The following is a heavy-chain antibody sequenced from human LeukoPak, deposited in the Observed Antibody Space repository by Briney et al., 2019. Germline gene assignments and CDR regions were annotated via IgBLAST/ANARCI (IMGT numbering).Heavy chain of an antibody. CDR1: GFTSTKYA. Sequence: GGSLRLSCAATGFTSTKYAMNWVRQAPGKGLEWVSVLIGSSGSTDYADSVKGRFTMSRDISKNHLFLQMNSLRAEDTAIYYCAKGAYDYIEIAFFDSWGQGTLVTVSS. CDR3: AKGAYDYIEIAFFDS. CDR2: LIGSSGST. D-gene: IGHD5-12*01. J-gene: IGHJ4*02. V-gene: IGHV3-23*01.